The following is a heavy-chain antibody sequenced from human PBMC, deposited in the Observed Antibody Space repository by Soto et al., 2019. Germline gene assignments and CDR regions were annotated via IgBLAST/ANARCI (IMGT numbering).Heavy chain of an antibody. V-gene: IGHV1-18*01. CDR3: AREHPPEPYDILTGYETLPSYYFDY. Sequence: QVQLVQSGAEVKKPGASVKVSCKASGYTFTSYGISWVRQAPGQGLEWMGWISAYNGNTNYAQKRQGRGTMTTDTSTSTAYRELRSRRSDDTAVYYCAREHPPEPYDILTGYETLPSYYFDYWGQGTLVTVAA. CDR2: ISAYNGNT. D-gene: IGHD3-9*01. J-gene: IGHJ4*02. CDR1: GYTFTSYG.